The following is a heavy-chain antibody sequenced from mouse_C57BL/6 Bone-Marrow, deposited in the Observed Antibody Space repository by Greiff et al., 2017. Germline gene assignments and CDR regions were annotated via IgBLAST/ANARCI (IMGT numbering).Heavy chain of an antibody. V-gene: IGHV1-81*01. CDR3: ARTGGLYAMDY. CDR2: IYPRSGNT. Sequence: QVQLKQSGAELARPGASVKLSCKASGYTFTSYGISWVKQRTGQGLEWIGEIYPRSGNTYYNEQFKGKATLTADKSSSTAYMELRSLTSEDSAVYFCARTGGLYAMDYWGQGTSVTVSS. J-gene: IGHJ4*01. CDR1: GYTFTSYG.